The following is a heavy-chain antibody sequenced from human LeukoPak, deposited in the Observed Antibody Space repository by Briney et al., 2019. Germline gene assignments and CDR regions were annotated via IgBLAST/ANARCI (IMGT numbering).Heavy chain of an antibody. CDR2: IYYSGST. D-gene: IGHD3-22*01. CDR1: GGSISSTDYS. Sequence: SETLSLTCTVSGGSISSTDYSWAWICQPPGRGLEWIGTIYYSGSTYYNPSLKSRVTISVDTSKNQFSLKLSSVTAADTAVYYCARESRYYYDSSGYYYFDYWGQGTLVTVSS. CDR3: ARESRYYYDSSGYYYFDY. V-gene: IGHV4-39*07. J-gene: IGHJ4*02.